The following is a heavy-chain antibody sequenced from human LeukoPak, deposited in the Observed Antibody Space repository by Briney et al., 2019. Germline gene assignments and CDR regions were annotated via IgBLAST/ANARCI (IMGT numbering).Heavy chain of an antibody. CDR1: GFTFSSYA. J-gene: IGHJ4*02. D-gene: IGHD3-9*01. CDR3: AKEERYFDY. CDR2: ISSSSTNI. Sequence: PGGSLRLSCAASGFTFSSYAMSWVRQAPGKGLEWVSYISSSSTNIYYTDSVKGRFTISRDNAKNSLYLQMNSLRAEDTAVYYCAKEERYFDYWGQGTLVTVSS. V-gene: IGHV3-21*01.